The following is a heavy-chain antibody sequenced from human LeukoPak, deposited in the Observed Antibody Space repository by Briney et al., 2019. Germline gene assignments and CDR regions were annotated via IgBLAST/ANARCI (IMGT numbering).Heavy chain of an antibody. CDR1: GFTFSSYS. V-gene: IGHV3-48*01. Sequence: PGGSLRLSCAASGFTFSSYSMNWVRRAPGKGLEWVSYISSSSSTIYYADSVKGRFTISRDNAKNSLYLQMNSLRAEDTAVYYCAREGEDIVVVPAYFDYWGQGTLVTVSS. D-gene: IGHD2-2*01. CDR2: ISSSSSTI. CDR3: AREGEDIVVVPAYFDY. J-gene: IGHJ4*02.